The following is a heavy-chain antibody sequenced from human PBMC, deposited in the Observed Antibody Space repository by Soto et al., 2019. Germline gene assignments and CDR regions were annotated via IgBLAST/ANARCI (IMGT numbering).Heavy chain of an antibody. J-gene: IGHJ4*01. CDR1: GLPFGDNW. Sequence: EVQLVESGGGLVQPGGSLRLSCAASGLPFGDNWMHWVRQAPGKGLVWVSRISNDGRATTYADSVRGRFTVSRDNAKNTLYLQMNSLRAEDTAVYYCARDSYSSATHWGHGTLVTVSS. V-gene: IGHV3-74*01. CDR2: ISNDGRAT. D-gene: IGHD4-4*01. CDR3: ARDSYSSATH.